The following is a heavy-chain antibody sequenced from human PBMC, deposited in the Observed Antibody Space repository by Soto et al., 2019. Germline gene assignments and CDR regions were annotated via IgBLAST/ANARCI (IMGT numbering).Heavy chain of an antibody. D-gene: IGHD3-3*01. CDR3: ARDESYYDVWSGYYQFFDP. V-gene: IGHV4-61*02. CDR2: IYTSGST. CDR1: AVSIISRTYD. J-gene: IGHJ5*02. Sequence: PSQTLSLTSTVSAVSIISRTYDWSWIRQPAGKGMEWIGRIYTSGSTNYNPSLKSRVTMSVDTSKNQFALKLSSVTAADTAVYYCARDESYYDVWSGYYQFFDPWGQGTLVTGSS.